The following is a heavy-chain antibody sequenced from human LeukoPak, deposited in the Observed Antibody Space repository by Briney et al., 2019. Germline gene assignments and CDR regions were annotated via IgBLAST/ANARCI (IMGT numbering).Heavy chain of an antibody. CDR1: RFTYSSYW. D-gene: IGHD2-2*01. V-gene: IGHV3-7*03. Sequence: GGSLRLSCAASRFTYSSYWMTWVRQAPGKGLEWVANIKRDGSEKYYVDSVKGRFTIPRDNAKDSLFLQMNSQRAEDTAVYYCARDPCHGALDYWGQGALVTVSS. CDR2: IKRDGSEK. CDR3: ARDPCHGALDY. J-gene: IGHJ4*02.